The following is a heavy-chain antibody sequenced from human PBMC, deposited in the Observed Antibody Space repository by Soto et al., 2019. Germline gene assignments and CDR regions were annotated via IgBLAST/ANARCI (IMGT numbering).Heavy chain of an antibody. J-gene: IGHJ6*02. Sequence: SETLSLTCTVSGGSISNYYWSWIRQPPGKGLEWIGYIYFSGITNYNSSLESRVTISIDTSKNQFSLKLSSVTAADTAVYYCARESLIRFLDQRGYYYYGMDVWGQGTTVTVSS. CDR1: GGSISNYY. CDR3: ARESLIRFLDQRGYYYYGMDV. D-gene: IGHD3-3*01. V-gene: IGHV4-59*12. CDR2: IYFSGIT.